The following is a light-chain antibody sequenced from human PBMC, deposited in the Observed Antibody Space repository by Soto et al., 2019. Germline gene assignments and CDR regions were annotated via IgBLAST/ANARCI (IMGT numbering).Light chain of an antibody. J-gene: IGLJ2*01. CDR3: SSYATSTTVL. V-gene: IGLV2-14*03. CDR1: SSDVGGYNY. Sequence: QSALTQPASVSGSPGQSITISCTGTSSDVGGYNYVSWYQQHPGRAPQLMIYDVSHRPSGVSNRFSGSRSGNTASLTISGLQAEDEADYYRSSYATSTTVLFGGGTKVTVL. CDR2: DVS.